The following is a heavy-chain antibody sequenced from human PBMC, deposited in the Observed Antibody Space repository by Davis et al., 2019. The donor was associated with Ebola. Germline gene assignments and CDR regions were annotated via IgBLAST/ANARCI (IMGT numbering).Heavy chain of an antibody. D-gene: IGHD6-13*01. V-gene: IGHV3-73*01. CDR3: ARAEVRTIAAAGAFDY. Sequence: GESLKISCAASGFTFSGSAMHWVRQASGKGLEWVGRIRSKANSYATAYAASVKGRFTISRDDSKNTAYLQMNSLKTEDTAVYYCARAEVRTIAAAGAFDYWGQGTLVTVSS. CDR2: IRSKANSYAT. J-gene: IGHJ4*02. CDR1: GFTFSGSA.